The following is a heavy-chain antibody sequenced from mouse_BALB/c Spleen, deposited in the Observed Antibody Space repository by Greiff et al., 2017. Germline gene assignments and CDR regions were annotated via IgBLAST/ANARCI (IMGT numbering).Heavy chain of an antibody. Sequence: EVMLVESGGGLVKPGGSLKLSCAASGFTFSSYAMSWVRQTPEKRLEWVASISSGGSTYYPDSVKGRFTISRDNARNILYLQMSSLRSEDTAMYYCARVEIRGAMDYWGQGTSVTVSS. D-gene: IGHD2-4*01. CDR3: ARVEIRGAMDY. J-gene: IGHJ4*01. V-gene: IGHV5-6-5*01. CDR1: GFTFSSYA. CDR2: ISSGGST.